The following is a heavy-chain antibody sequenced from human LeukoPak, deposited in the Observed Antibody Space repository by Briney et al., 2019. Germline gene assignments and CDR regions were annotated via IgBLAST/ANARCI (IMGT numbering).Heavy chain of an antibody. CDR3: AHRRGGYNWNHGDFDY. J-gene: IGHJ4*02. CDR1: GFSLSTSGVG. Sequence: SGPTLVNPIATLTLTCTFAGFSLSTSGVGVGWTRQPPGKALEWLAPIYWDDDKRYSPSLKSRLTITKVTSTNQVVLAMTNMDPVDTGTYYCAHRRGGYNWNHGDFDYWGQGTLVTVSS. CDR2: IYWDDDK. D-gene: IGHD1-14*01. V-gene: IGHV2-5*02.